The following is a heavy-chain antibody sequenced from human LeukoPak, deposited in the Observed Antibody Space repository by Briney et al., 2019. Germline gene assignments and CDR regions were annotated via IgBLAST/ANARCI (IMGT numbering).Heavy chain of an antibody. D-gene: IGHD3-9*01. Sequence: SVKVSCKASGGTFSRHSISWVRQSPGQGLEWMGGITPMFDTANYAQKFQGRVAITADESTNTAYMELSSLRSEDTAVYYCARDSSEFRSLIFHWGQGTLVTVSS. V-gene: IGHV1-69*01. J-gene: IGHJ1*01. CDR1: GGTFSRHS. CDR2: ITPMFDTA. CDR3: ARDSSEFRSLIFH.